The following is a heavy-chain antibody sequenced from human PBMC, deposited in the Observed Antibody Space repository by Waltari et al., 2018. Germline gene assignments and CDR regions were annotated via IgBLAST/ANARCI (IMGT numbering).Heavy chain of an antibody. CDR1: GYSISSGYY. V-gene: IGHV4-38-2*02. CDR2: IYHSGST. Sequence: QVQLQESGPGLVKPSETLSLTCAVSGYSISSGYYWGWIRQPPGKGLGWIGSIYHSGSTYYNPSLKSRVTISVDTSKNQFSLKLSSVTAADTAVYYCARERDAYCGGDCYWFDPWGQGTLVTVSS. J-gene: IGHJ5*02. D-gene: IGHD2-21*01. CDR3: ARERDAYCGGDCYWFDP.